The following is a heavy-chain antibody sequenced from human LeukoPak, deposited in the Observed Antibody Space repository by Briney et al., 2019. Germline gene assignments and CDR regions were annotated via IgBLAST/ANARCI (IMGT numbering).Heavy chain of an antibody. CDR3: ARSLRGSGSPGDNWFDP. D-gene: IGHD3-10*01. CDR2: INAGNGNT. J-gene: IGHJ5*02. Sequence: GASVKVSCKASGYTFTSYAMHWVRQAPGQRLEWMGWINAGNGNTKYSQKFLGRVTITRYTSASTAYMELSSLRSEDTAVYYCARSLRGSGSPGDNWFDPWGQGTLVTVSS. V-gene: IGHV1-3*01. CDR1: GYTFTSYA.